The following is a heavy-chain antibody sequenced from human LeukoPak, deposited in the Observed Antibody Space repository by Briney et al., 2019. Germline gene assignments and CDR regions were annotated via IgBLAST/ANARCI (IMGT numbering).Heavy chain of an antibody. V-gene: IGHV4-39*01. CDR2: IYYSGST. CDR1: GGSISGSSYY. Sequence: SETLSLTCTVSGGSISGSSYYWGWIRQPPGKGLEWIGSIYYSGSTYYNPSLKSRVTISVDTSKNQFSLKLSSVTAADTAVYYCARFPYYDSSGYRVDAFDIWGQGTMVTVSS. D-gene: IGHD3-22*01. CDR3: ARFPYYDSSGYRVDAFDI. J-gene: IGHJ3*02.